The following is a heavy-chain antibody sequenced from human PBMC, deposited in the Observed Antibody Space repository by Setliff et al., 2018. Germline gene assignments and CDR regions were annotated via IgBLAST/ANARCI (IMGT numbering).Heavy chain of an antibody. Sequence: ASVKVSCKASGYTFTSYAMHWVRQAPGQRLEWMGWINAGNGNTKYSQKFQGRVTITRDTSASTAYMELSSLRSEDTAVYYCAREYYYDSSGYSYYFDHWGQGTLVTVSS. D-gene: IGHD3-22*01. CDR1: GYTFTSYA. J-gene: IGHJ4*02. V-gene: IGHV1-3*01. CDR3: AREYYYDSSGYSYYFDH. CDR2: INAGNGNT.